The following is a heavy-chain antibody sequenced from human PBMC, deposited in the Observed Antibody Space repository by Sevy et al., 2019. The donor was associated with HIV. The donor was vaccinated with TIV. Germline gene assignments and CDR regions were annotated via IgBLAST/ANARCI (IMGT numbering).Heavy chain of an antibody. V-gene: IGHV3-53*01. CDR2: IFSGGNT. CDR3: ARGMILEGSWCGMDV. D-gene: IGHD3-3*01. Sequence: GGSLRLSCAVSGFTVSSNYMTWVRQAPGKGLEWVSVIFSGGNTYYADSVKGRFTISRDNSRNTLSLQMNSLRAEDTAVYYCARGMILEGSWCGMDVWGQGTTVSVSS. J-gene: IGHJ6*02. CDR1: GFTVSSNY.